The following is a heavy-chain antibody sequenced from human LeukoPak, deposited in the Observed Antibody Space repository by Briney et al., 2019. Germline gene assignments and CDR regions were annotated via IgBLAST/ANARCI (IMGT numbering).Heavy chain of an antibody. V-gene: IGHV4-39*01. CDR3: ARRASGGDSSGHPFDY. CDR2: IYYSGST. D-gene: IGHD3-22*01. Sequence: SETLSLTCTVSGGSISSSSYSWGWIRQPPGKGLEWIGSIYYSGSTYYNPSLKSRVTISVDTSKNQFSLKLSSVTAADTAVYYCARRASGGDSSGHPFDYWGQGTLVTVSS. J-gene: IGHJ4*02. CDR1: GGSISSSSYS.